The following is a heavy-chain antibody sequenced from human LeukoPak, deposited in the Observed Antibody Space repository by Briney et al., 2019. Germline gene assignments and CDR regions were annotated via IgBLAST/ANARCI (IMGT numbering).Heavy chain of an antibody. CDR2: INHSGST. J-gene: IGHJ4*02. V-gene: IGHV4-34*01. Sequence: SETLSLTCAVYGGSFSGYYWSWIRQPPGKGLEWMGEINHSGSTNYNPSLKSRVTISVDTSKNQFSLKLSSVTAADTAVYYCARGSSWYQPDYWGQGTLVTVSS. CDR1: GGSFSGYY. CDR3: ARGSSWYQPDY. D-gene: IGHD6-13*01.